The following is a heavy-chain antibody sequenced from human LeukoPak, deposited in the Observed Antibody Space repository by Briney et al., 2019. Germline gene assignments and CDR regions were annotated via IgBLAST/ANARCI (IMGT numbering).Heavy chain of an antibody. CDR1: GFTFSSYS. Sequence: GSLKLSCAASGFTFSSYSMNWVRQAPGKGLEWVSYISSSGSTIYYADSVEGRFTISRDNAKNSLYLQMNSLRAEDTAVYYCARESYANDAFDIWGQGTMVTVSS. CDR2: ISSSGSTI. J-gene: IGHJ3*02. D-gene: IGHD1-26*01. V-gene: IGHV3-48*04. CDR3: ARESYANDAFDI.